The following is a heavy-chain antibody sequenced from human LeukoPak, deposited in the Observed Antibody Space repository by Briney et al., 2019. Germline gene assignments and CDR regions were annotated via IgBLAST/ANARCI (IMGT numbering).Heavy chain of an antibody. CDR1: GFIFSDYY. J-gene: IGHJ4*02. V-gene: IGHV3-11*01. D-gene: IGHD3-22*01. CDR3: ARVSSADCYFDY. CDR2: ISSSGSTI. Sequence: GGSLRLSCAASGFIFSDYYMSWIRQAPGKGLEWVSYISSSGSTIYYADSVKGRFTISRDNAKKSLYLQMNSLRAEDAAVYYCARVSSADCYFDYWGQGTLVTVSS.